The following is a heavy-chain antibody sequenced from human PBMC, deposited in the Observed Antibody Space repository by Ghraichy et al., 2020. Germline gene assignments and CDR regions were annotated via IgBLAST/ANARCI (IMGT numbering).Heavy chain of an antibody. CDR3: ARSDWYSSSWDVPFGMDV. D-gene: IGHD6-13*01. CDR1: GFTFSSYA. Sequence: GGSLRLSCAASGFTFSSYAMHWVRQAPGKGLEWVAVISYDGSNKYYADSVKGRFTISRDNSKNTLYLQMNSLRAEDTAVYYCARSDWYSSSWDVPFGMDVWGQGTTVTVSS. CDR2: ISYDGSNK. J-gene: IGHJ6*02. V-gene: IGHV3-30*04.